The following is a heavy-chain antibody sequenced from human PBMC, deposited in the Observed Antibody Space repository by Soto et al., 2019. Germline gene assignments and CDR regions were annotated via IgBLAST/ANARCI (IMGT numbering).Heavy chain of an antibody. CDR3: ARGLWAAAAGSGIYYYYGMDV. V-gene: IGHV6-1*01. CDR1: GDSVSSNSAA. Sequence: PSQTLSLTCVISGDSVSSNSAAWNWIRQSPSRGLEWLGRTYYRSKWYNDYAVSVKSRITINPDTSKNQFSLQLNSVTPEDTAVYYCARGLWAAAAGSGIYYYYGMDVWGQGTTVTSP. CDR2: TYYRSKWYN. D-gene: IGHD6-13*01. J-gene: IGHJ6*02.